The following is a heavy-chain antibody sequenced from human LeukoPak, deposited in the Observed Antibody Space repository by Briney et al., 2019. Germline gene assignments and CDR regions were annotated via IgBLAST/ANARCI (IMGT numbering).Heavy chain of an antibody. CDR3: ARDLSGVTGYTYGRGIDY. D-gene: IGHD5-18*01. CDR2: IKKDGSEK. V-gene: IGHV3-7*01. J-gene: IGHJ4*02. CDR1: GFTFSSYG. Sequence: GESLRLSCAASGFTFSSYGMSWVRQAPGKGLEWVANIKKDGSEKYYVDSVKARFTISRDNAKTSLYLQMNSLRAEDTAVYYCARDLSGVTGYTYGRGIDYWGQGTLVTVSS.